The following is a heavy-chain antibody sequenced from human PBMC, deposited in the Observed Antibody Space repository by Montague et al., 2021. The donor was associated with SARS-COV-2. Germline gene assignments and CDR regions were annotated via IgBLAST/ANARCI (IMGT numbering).Heavy chain of an antibody. V-gene: IGHV4-34*01. J-gene: IGHJ6*02. CDR2: INHSGST. CDR1: GGSFSGYY. Sequence: SETLSLTCAVYGGSFSGYYWSWIRQPPGKGLEWIGEINHSGSTNYNPSLKSRVTISVDTSKNQFSLKLSSVTAADTAVYYCTREGDKVLWSDYYYCGMDVWGRGTTVTVSS. D-gene: IGHD5-18*01. CDR3: TREGDKVLWSDYYYCGMDV.